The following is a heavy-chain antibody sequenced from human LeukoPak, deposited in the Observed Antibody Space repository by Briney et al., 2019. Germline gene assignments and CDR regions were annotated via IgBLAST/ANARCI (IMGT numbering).Heavy chain of an antibody. CDR3: ARDFHSSGYYHYFHY. CDR1: GYTFTSYG. V-gene: IGHV1-18*01. J-gene: IGHJ4*02. CDR2: ISGYNGNT. Sequence: ASVKVSCKASGYTFTSYGISWVRQAPGQALEWMGWISGYNGNTNYAQKLQGRVTMTTDTSTSTAYVELRSLRSDDTAVYYCARDFHSSGYYHYFHYWGQGTLVTVSS. D-gene: IGHD3-22*01.